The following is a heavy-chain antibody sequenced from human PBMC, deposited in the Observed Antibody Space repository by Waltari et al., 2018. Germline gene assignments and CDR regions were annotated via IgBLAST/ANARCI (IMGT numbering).Heavy chain of an antibody. CDR2: IRSRAGDYAT. CDR3: SVGATAP. D-gene: IGHD1-26*01. CDR1: GFTPSASA. Sequence: EVQLVESGGGLVQHGGSLKRCCAASGFTPSASAVHWVRQASGKGLEWVGRIRSRAGDYATTYTVSVRGRFTISRDDSKNTAYLQLNSLKTEDTAVYYCSVGATAPWGQGTLVTVSS. J-gene: IGHJ4*02. V-gene: IGHV3-73*01.